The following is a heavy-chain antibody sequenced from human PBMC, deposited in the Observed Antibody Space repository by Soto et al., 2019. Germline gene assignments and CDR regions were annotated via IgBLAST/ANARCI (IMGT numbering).Heavy chain of an antibody. V-gene: IGHV4-31*03. J-gene: IGHJ4*02. CDR1: GGSISSGGYY. CDR2: IYYSGST. CDR3: ARGRVSTVYFDY. Sequence: PSETLSLTCTVSGGSISSGGYYWSWIRQHPGKGLEWIGYIYYSGSTYYNPSLKSRVTISVDTSKNQFSLKLSSVTAADTAVYYCARGRVSTVYFDYWGQGTLVTVSS. D-gene: IGHD3-22*01.